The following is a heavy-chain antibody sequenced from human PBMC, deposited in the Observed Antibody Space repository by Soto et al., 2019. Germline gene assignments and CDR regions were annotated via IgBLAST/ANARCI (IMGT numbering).Heavy chain of an antibody. CDR1: GGSISSSTYY. CDR2: IYYSGST. J-gene: IGHJ6*04. D-gene: IGHD3-10*01. CDR3: ARRVLGYGMDV. Sequence: SETLSLTCTVSGGSISSSTYYWGWIRQPPGKGLEWIGSIYYSGSTYYNPSLKSRVTISVDTSKNQFSLKLSSVTAADTAVYYCARRVLGYGMDVWGKGTTVTVSS. V-gene: IGHV4-39*01.